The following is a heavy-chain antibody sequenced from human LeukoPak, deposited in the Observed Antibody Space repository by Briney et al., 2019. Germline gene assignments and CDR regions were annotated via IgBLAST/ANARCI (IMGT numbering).Heavy chain of an antibody. Sequence: PSETLSLTCTVSGGSISSCYWSWIRQPPGKGLEWIGYIYYSGSTNYNPSLKSRVTISVDTSKNQFSLKLSSVTAADTAVYYCARGVVAVAGPLFDYWGQGTLVTVSS. CDR2: IYYSGST. CDR1: GGSISSCY. D-gene: IGHD6-19*01. V-gene: IGHV4-59*01. J-gene: IGHJ4*02. CDR3: ARGVVAVAGPLFDY.